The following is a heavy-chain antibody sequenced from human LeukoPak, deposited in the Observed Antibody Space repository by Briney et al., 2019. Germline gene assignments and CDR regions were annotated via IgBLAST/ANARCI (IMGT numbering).Heavy chain of an antibody. V-gene: IGHV3-23*01. Sequence: SGGSLRLSCAASGFAFISFALGWVRQSPGKGLEWLSTINGGGNTTFYADSVKGRFTISRDNSKNTLYLHMDSLRPDDTAIYYCTKELHVAVAVADYYYFYMDVWGRGTAVTVSS. CDR2: INGGGNTT. D-gene: IGHD6-19*01. J-gene: IGHJ6*03. CDR3: TKELHVAVAVADYYYFYMDV. CDR1: GFAFISFA.